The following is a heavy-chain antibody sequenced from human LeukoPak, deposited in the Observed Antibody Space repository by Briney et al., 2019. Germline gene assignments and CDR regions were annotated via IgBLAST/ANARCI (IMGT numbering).Heavy chain of an antibody. D-gene: IGHD6-19*01. CDR3: ARQQWLEQDVFDF. CDR2: FYYSGST. V-gene: IGHV4-61*05. Sequence: PSETLSLTCTVSGGSISSSSYYWGWIRQPPGKGLEWIGYFYYSGSTTYNPSLKSRVTISGDTSKNQFSLKMSSVTAADTAVYYCARQQWLEQDVFDFWGQGTMVTVSS. J-gene: IGHJ3*01. CDR1: GGSISSSSYY.